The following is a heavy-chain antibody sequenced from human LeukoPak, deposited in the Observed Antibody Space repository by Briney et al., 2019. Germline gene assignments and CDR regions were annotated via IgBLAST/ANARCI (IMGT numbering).Heavy chain of an antibody. V-gene: IGHV3-48*01. J-gene: IGHJ4*02. D-gene: IGHD4-11*01. CDR1: GFTFSSYG. CDR2: IGYSGSSTI. CDR3: AREGYSNYRLYYFDY. Sequence: GGSLRLSCAASGFTFSSYGINWVRQAPGKGLEWLSYIGYSGSSTIYYADSVKGRFTISRDNAKNSLYLQMHSLRAEDTAVYYCAREGYSNYRLYYFDYWGQGTLVTVSS.